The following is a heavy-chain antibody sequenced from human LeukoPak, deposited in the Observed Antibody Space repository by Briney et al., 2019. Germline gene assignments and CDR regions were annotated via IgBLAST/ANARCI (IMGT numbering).Heavy chain of an antibody. Sequence: PSETLSLTCTVSGGSISSSSYYWGWIRQPPGKGLEWIGSIYYSGSTYYNPSLKSRVTISVDTSKNQFSLKLSSVTAADTAVYYCARPPQYCSCTSCYWYFDLWGRGTLVTVSS. J-gene: IGHJ2*01. D-gene: IGHD2-2*01. CDR3: ARPPQYCSCTSCYWYFDL. CDR1: GGSISSSSYY. V-gene: IGHV4-39*01. CDR2: IYYSGST.